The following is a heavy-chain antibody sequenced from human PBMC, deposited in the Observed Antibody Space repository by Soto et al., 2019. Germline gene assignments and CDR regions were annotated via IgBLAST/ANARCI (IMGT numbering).Heavy chain of an antibody. Sequence: GGSLRLSCAASGFTFSGSAMHWVRQASGKGLEWVGRIRSKANSYATAYAASVKGRFTISRDDSKNTAYLQMNSLKTEDTAVYYCTRHGRSGTAYYYYMDVWGKGTTVTVSS. V-gene: IGHV3-73*01. CDR3: TRHGRSGTAYYYYMDV. J-gene: IGHJ6*03. D-gene: IGHD3-10*01. CDR1: GFTFSGSA. CDR2: IRSKANSYAT.